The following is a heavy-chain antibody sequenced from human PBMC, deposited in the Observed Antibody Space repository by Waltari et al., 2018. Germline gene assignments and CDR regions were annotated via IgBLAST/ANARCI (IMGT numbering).Heavy chain of an antibody. D-gene: IGHD3-10*01. Sequence: QLQLQESGPRLVKPSETLSLTCSVSGDSITSSNYYWAWIRQPPGKGLEWIGSVYSTGSTYDKASLKSRVTISVDTSKNYFSLSLTSVTATDTAIYFCARTFMVRTIRSRGWFDPWGQGTLVTVSS. V-gene: IGHV4-39*02. CDR1: GDSITSSNYY. CDR3: ARTFMVRTIRSRGWFDP. CDR2: VYSTGST. J-gene: IGHJ5*02.